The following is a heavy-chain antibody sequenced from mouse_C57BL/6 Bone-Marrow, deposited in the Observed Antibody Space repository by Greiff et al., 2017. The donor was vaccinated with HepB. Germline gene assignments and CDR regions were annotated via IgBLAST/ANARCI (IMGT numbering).Heavy chain of an antibody. V-gene: IGHV1-50*01. J-gene: IGHJ3*01. D-gene: IGHD1-1*01. CDR3: ASYYYGSSYGWFAY. CDR2: IDPSDSYT. CDR1: GYTFTSYW. Sequence: QVQLQQPGAELVKPGASVKLSCKASGYTFTSYWMQWVKQRPGQGLEWIGEIDPSDSYTNYNQKFKGQATLTVDTSSSTAYMQLSSLTSEDSAVYYCASYYYGSSYGWFAYWGQGTLVTVSA.